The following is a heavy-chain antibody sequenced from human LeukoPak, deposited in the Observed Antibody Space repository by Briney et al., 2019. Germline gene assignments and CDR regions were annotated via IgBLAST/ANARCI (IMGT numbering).Heavy chain of an antibody. Sequence: SETLSLTCTVSGGSISSYYWSWIRQPPGKGLEWIGYIYYSGSTNYSPSLKSRVTISVDTSKNQFSLKLSSVTAADTAVYYCASYDSSGTLSGYFDYWGQGTLVTVSS. CDR3: ASYDSSGTLSGYFDY. CDR1: GGSISSYY. D-gene: IGHD3-22*01. V-gene: IGHV4-59*01. J-gene: IGHJ4*02. CDR2: IYYSGST.